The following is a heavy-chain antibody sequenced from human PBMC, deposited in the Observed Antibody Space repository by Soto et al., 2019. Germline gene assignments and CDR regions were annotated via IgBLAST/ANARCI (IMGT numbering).Heavy chain of an antibody. CDR1: GGSISSGDYY. CDR3: AHYISGRAFDI. J-gene: IGHJ3*02. CDR2: IYYSGCT. V-gene: IGHV4-30-4*01. Sequence: QVQLQESGPGLVKPSQTLSLTCTVSGGSISSGDYYWSWIRQPPGKGLEWIGYIYYSGCTYYNPSLESRVTISVDTSKNQFSLNLSSVTAADTAVYYCAHYISGRAFDIWGQGTMVTVSS. D-gene: IGHD6-19*01.